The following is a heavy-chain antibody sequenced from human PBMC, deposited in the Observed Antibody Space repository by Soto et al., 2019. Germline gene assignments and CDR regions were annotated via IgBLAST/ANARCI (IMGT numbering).Heavy chain of an antibody. Sequence: SVKVSCKASGGTLNTYTINWVRPPAGRRLEWVGQIVPLYDSVNYAENVQGRVTITADKSTKTSYMELTSLRSEDTALYFCATWRHYRGSYYFDYWGQGTLVTVSS. V-gene: IGHV1-69*06. J-gene: IGHJ4*02. D-gene: IGHD3-16*01. CDR1: GGTLNTYT. CDR2: IVPLYDSV. CDR3: ATWRHYRGSYYFDY.